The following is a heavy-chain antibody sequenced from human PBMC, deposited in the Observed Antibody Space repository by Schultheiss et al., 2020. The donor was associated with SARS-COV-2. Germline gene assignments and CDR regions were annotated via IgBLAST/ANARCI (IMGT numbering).Heavy chain of an antibody. Sequence: GGSLRLSCAASGFTFSSYAMTWVRQAPGKGLEWVSGISGDGANTYYADSMRGRFTMTRDNSKTTVSLHMNILRVEDTAVYYCARGLDVQYDTSGRYSNWFDPWGQGTLVTVSS. CDR1: GFTFSSYA. J-gene: IGHJ5*02. D-gene: IGHD3-22*01. CDR2: ISGDGANT. CDR3: ARGLDVQYDTSGRYSNWFDP. V-gene: IGHV3-23*01.